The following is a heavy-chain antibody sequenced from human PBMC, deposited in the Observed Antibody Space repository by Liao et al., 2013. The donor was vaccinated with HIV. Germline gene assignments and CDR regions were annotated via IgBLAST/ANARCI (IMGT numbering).Heavy chain of an antibody. D-gene: IGHD5-18*01. CDR3: ARGAGYSYGRRMDI. CDR1: GGSFSGYY. CDR2: INHSGST. J-gene: IGHJ3*02. Sequence: QLQLQEWGAGLLKPSETLSLTCAVYGGSFSGYYWSWIRQPPGKGLEWIGEINHSGSTNYNPSLKSRVTISVDTSMNQFSLKVSSVTAADTAVYYCARGAGYSYGRRMDIWGQGTSGHRLF. V-gene: IGHV4-34*01.